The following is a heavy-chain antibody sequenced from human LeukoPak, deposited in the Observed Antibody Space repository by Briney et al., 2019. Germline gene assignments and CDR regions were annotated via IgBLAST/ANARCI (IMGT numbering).Heavy chain of an antibody. CDR2: VHYTDSP. V-gene: IGHV4-59*11. CDR3: ARSPGGCYSTSCLDY. CDR1: GGSITTHY. J-gene: IGHJ4*02. Sequence: SQTLSLTCTVSGGSITTHYWSWIRQPPGKGLEWIGYVHYTDSPNFNPSLKSRVTISVDTSKNQFSLKLSSVTAADTAVYYCARSPGGCYSTSCLDYWGQGTLVTVSS. D-gene: IGHD6-13*01.